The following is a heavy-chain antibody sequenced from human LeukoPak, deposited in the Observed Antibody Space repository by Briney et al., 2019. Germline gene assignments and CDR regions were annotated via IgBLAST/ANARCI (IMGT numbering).Heavy chain of an antibody. Sequence: GGSLRLSCAASGYTFSSYSMNGVRQAPGKGLEWVSSISSSSSYTYYADSVKGRFTISRDNAKNSLYLQMNSLRAEDTAVYYCARDPSSYSSSWPYYFDYWGQGTLVTVSS. J-gene: IGHJ4*02. V-gene: IGHV3-21*01. CDR2: ISSSSSYT. D-gene: IGHD6-13*01. CDR1: GYTFSSYS. CDR3: ARDPSSYSSSWPYYFDY.